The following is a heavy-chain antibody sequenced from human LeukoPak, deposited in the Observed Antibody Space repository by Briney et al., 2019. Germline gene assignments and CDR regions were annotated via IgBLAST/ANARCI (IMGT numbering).Heavy chain of an antibody. J-gene: IGHJ6*03. CDR3: ARALFQSTYYDFWSGYYTGGVYYMDV. CDR1: GGSISSHY. V-gene: IGHV4-59*11. D-gene: IGHD3-3*01. Sequence: SETLSLTCTVSGGSISSHYWSWIRQPPGKGLEWIGYIYYSGSTNYNPSLKSRVTMSVDTSKNQFSLKLSSVTAADTAVYYCARALFQSTYYDFWSGYYTGGVYYMDVWGKGTTVTVSS. CDR2: IYYSGST.